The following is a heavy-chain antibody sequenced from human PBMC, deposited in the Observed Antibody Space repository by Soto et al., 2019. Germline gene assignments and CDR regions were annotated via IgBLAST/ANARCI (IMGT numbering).Heavy chain of an antibody. V-gene: IGHV1-18*01. J-gene: IGHJ6*02. Sequence: QVSRQVFVVSFHSYVISVVPPGPCTVLEWMGWISAYNGNTNYAQKLQGRVTMTTDTSTSKAYMELRSLRSDDTAVYYGARDSIAARPFYYYGMEGWGQGTKVTVSS. CDR2: ISAYNGNT. CDR1: VVSFHSYV. D-gene: IGHD6-6*01. CDR3: ARDSIAARPFYYYGMEG.